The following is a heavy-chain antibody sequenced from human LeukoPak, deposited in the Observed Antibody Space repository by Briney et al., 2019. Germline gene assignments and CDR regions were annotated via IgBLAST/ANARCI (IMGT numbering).Heavy chain of an antibody. V-gene: IGHV3-30*04. Sequence: GGSLRLSCAASGFTFSSYAMHWVRQAPGKGLEWVAVISYDGSNKYYADSVKGRFTISRDNSKNTLYLQMNSLRAEDTAVYYCAREETRYYYYYYMDVWGKGTTVTVSS. CDR3: AREETRYYYYYYMDV. CDR2: ISYDGSNK. D-gene: IGHD4-23*01. CDR1: GFTFSSYA. J-gene: IGHJ6*03.